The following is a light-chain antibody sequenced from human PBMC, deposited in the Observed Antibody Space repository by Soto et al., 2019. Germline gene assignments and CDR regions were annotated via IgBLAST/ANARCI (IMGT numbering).Light chain of an antibody. CDR1: QSVNSNY. J-gene: IGKJ2*01. V-gene: IGKV3-20*01. CDR3: QQYGRT. Sequence: DIVLTQSPGTLSLSPGDRATLSCRSSQSVNSNYLAWYQQKPGQAPRLLIFGASTRATGIPDRFRGSGSGTDFTLTIDRLDPEDFAVYYCQQYGRTFGQGTKLEIK. CDR2: GAS.